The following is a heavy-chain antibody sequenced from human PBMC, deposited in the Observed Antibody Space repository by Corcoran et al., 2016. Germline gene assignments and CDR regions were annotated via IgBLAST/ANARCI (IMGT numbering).Heavy chain of an antibody. J-gene: IGHJ4*02. CDR1: GGSISSYY. D-gene: IGHD2-21*02. V-gene: IGHV4-59*01. CDR3: ARVRCDYYFDY. Sequence: QVQLQESGPGLVKPSETLSLTCTVSGGSISSYYWSWIRQPPGTGLERIGYIYYSGSTNYNPSLKSRVTISVDTSKNQFSLKLSSVTAADTAVYYCARVRCDYYFDYWGQGTLVTVSS. CDR2: IYYSGST.